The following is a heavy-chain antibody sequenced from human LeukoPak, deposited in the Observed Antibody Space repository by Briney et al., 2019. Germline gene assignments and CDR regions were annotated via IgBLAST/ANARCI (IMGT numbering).Heavy chain of an antibody. Sequence: GGSLRLSCAASGFIFRTYSMHWVRQAPGKGLEWVAVISSDGSITSYGDSVKGRFTISRDNAKNTLYLQMSSLRAEDTAVYYCAKDADPYGDYGGYFDYWGQGTLVTVSS. CDR2: ISSDGSIT. V-gene: IGHV3-30-3*01. CDR1: GFIFRTYS. J-gene: IGHJ4*02. CDR3: AKDADPYGDYGGYFDY. D-gene: IGHD4-17*01.